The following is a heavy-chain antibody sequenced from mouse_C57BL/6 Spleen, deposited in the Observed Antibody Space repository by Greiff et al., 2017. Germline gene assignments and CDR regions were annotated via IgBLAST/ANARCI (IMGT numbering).Heavy chain of an antibody. Sequence: QVQLQQSGAELVRPGTSVKVSCKASGYAFTNYLIEWVKQRPGQGLEWIGVINPGSGGTNYNEKFKGKATLTADKSSNTAYMQLSSLTSEDSAVYFCARRRGTDYAMDYWGQGTSVTVSS. J-gene: IGHJ4*01. D-gene: IGHD3-3*01. CDR3: ARRRGTDYAMDY. V-gene: IGHV1-54*01. CDR2: INPGSGGT. CDR1: GYAFTNYL.